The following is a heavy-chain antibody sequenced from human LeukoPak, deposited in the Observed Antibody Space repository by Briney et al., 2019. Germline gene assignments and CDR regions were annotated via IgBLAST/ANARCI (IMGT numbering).Heavy chain of an antibody. CDR2: VSYDGRNQ. CDR3: AKDHRSIVVVPAAISY. D-gene: IGHD2-2*01. Sequence: PGGSLRLSCAASGFTFISYAIHWVRQTPGKGLEWVAVVSYDGRNQYYADSVKGRFTISIDNSTSALYLQMNSLRAEDTAVYYCAKDHRSIVVVPAAISYWGQGTLVTVSS. CDR1: GFTFISYA. V-gene: IGHV3-30-3*01. J-gene: IGHJ4*02.